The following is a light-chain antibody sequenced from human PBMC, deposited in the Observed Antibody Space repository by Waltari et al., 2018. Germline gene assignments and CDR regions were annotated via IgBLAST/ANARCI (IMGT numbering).Light chain of an antibody. Sequence: SSELTQDPAVSVALGQTVRLTCQVDSLRNYYVSWYQQKQGQAPLLVTYGHNNRPSGIPDRFSGSSSGNTASLTNTGAQAEDEADYYCNSRDTSTNRWVFGGGTKLTVL. CDR2: GHN. V-gene: IGLV3-19*01. CDR1: SLRNYY. CDR3: NSRDTSTNRWV. J-gene: IGLJ3*02.